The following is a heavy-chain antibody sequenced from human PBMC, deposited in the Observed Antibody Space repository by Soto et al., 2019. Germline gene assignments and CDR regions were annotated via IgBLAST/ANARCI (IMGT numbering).Heavy chain of an antibody. CDR3: ARHNRYSSTWFEGWFDP. CDR1: GYSFTNYW. D-gene: IGHD6-13*01. Sequence: EVQLVQSGAEVKKAGESLKISCQGSGYSFTNYWDGWVRQIPGRGLEWMGIIHPGDSDTRYSPFFQGQVTISADKSISTAYLQWSSLKASDTAMYYCARHNRYSSTWFEGWFDPWGQGNLVTVSS. CDR2: IHPGDSDT. V-gene: IGHV5-51*03. J-gene: IGHJ5*02.